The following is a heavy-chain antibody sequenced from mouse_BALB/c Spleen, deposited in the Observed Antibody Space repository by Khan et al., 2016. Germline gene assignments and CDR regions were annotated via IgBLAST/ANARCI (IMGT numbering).Heavy chain of an antibody. CDR2: INPSSGDT. V-gene: IGHV1-4*01. Sequence: QVQLKESGAELVKPGASVKMSCKASGYTFTSYTMHWVKQRPGQGLEWIGYINPSSGDTKYNQKFKDKATFTADTSSSTAYMQLNSLTSEDSAVYYCARKGRNSAYWGQGTTLTVSS. J-gene: IGHJ2*01. CDR3: ARKGRNSAY. D-gene: IGHD6-1*01. CDR1: GYTFTSYT.